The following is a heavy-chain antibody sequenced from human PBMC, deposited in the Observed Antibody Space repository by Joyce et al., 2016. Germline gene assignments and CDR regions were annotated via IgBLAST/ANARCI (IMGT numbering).Heavy chain of an antibody. J-gene: IGHJ4*02. CDR2: MTPNSGNT. Sequence: QVQLVQSGAEVKKPGASVKVSCKASGYTFTNFDINWVRQAPGQGLEWLGWMTPNSGNTGYAQNFQGRVTMTRDTSISTAYMALSSLRSEDTAVYFCARNKYGTGDFDFWGQGTPVTVSS. CDR3: ARNKYGTGDFDF. D-gene: IGHD7-27*01. V-gene: IGHV1-8*01. CDR1: GYTFTNFD.